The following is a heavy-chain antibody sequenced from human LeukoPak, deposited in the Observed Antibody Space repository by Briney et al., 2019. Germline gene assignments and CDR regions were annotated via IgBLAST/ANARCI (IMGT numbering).Heavy chain of an antibody. Sequence: GGSLRLSCAASGFTVSSNYMSWVRQAPGKGLEWVSVISGSGGSTYYADSVKGRFTISRDNSKNTLYLQMNSLRAEDTAVYYCAKTPPIWFGEVDYWGQGTLVTVSS. CDR2: ISGSGGST. V-gene: IGHV3-23*01. CDR1: GFTVSSNY. J-gene: IGHJ4*02. D-gene: IGHD3-10*01. CDR3: AKTPPIWFGEVDY.